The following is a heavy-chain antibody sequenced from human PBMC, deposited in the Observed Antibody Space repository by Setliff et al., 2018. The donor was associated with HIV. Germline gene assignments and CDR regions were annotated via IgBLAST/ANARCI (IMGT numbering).Heavy chain of an antibody. Sequence: PGGSLRLSCAASGFTFSSYSMNWVRQAPGKGLEWVSSISSSSSYIYYADSVKGRFTISRDNAKNSLYLQMNSLRAEDTAVYYCARGTVGATFLHNDYRGQGTLVTVSS. V-gene: IGHV3-21*01. CDR2: ISSSSSYI. CDR3: ARGTVGATFLHNDY. CDR1: GFTFSSYS. D-gene: IGHD1-26*01. J-gene: IGHJ4*02.